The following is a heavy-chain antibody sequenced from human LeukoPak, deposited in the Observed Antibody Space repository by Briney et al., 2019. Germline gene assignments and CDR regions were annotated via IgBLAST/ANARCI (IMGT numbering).Heavy chain of an antibody. D-gene: IGHD6-6*01. V-gene: IGHV1-2*02. CDR2: INPNSGGT. Sequence: GASVKVSCKASGYTFTGYYMHWVRQAPGQGLEWMGWINPNSGGTNYAQKFQGRVTMTRDTSISTAYMELSRLRSDDTAVYYCARVRPDSSSSFSVYYYYYMDVWGKGTTVTVSS. J-gene: IGHJ6*03. CDR3: ARVRPDSSSSFSVYYYYYMDV. CDR1: GYTFTGYY.